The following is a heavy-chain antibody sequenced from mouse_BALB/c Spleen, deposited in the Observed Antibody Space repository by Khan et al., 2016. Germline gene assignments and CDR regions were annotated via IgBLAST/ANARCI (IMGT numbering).Heavy chain of an antibody. CDR3: ASDYYGSNFDY. J-gene: IGHJ2*01. CDR2: IYPGDGDT. D-gene: IGHD1-1*01. V-gene: IGHV1-80*01. Sequence: VQLQQSGAELVRPGSSVKISCKASGYAFSSYWMNWVKQRPGQGPERIGQIYPGDGDTNYNGKFTGKVTLTADKSSSTAYMQLRRLTSADAAVDFCASDYYGSNFDYWRQSTTLTVTS. CDR1: GYAFSSYW.